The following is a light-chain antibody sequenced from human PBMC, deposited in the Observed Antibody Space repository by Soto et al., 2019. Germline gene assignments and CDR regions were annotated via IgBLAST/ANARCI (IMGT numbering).Light chain of an antibody. Sequence: DIQMTQSPSTLSASAGDRVTITCRASQSISCWLAWYQQKPGKASSLLIYKASSLESGVPSRFSGCGSGTEVSPHLGSLQPDDFATYYCQQYNSYPWTFGRGTKVEIK. V-gene: IGKV1-5*03. CDR1: QSISCW. CDR3: QQYNSYPWT. CDR2: KAS. J-gene: IGKJ1*01.